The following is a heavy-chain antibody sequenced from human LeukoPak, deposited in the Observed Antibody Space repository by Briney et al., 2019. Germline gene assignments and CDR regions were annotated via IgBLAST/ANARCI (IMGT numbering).Heavy chain of an antibody. Sequence: AGGSLRLSCAASGFTFSSYEMNWVRQAPGKGLEGVSYISSSGSTIYYADSVKGRFTISRDNAKNSLYLQMNSLRAEDTAVYYCARDYGDYLYWGLGTLVSVSS. CDR1: GFTFSSYE. CDR3: ARDYGDYLY. J-gene: IGHJ4*02. V-gene: IGHV3-48*03. D-gene: IGHD4-17*01. CDR2: ISSSGSTI.